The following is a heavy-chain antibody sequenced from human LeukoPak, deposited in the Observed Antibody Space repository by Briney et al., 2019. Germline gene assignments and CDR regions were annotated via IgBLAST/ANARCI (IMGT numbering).Heavy chain of an antibody. CDR1: GFTFSSYE. J-gene: IGHJ4*02. D-gene: IGHD3-22*01. V-gene: IGHV3-48*03. CDR2: ISSSGSTI. Sequence: GGSLRLSCAASGFTFSSYEMNWVRQAPGKGLEWVSYISSSGSTIYYADSVKGRFTISRDNAKNSLYLQMNSLRAEDTAVYYCARGGESSGYYGHFDYWGQGTLVTVSS. CDR3: ARGGESSGYYGHFDY.